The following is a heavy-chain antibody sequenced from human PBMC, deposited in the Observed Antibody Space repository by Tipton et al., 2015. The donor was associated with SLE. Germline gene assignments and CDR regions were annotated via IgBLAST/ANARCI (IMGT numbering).Heavy chain of an antibody. CDR1: GGSMRGYY. D-gene: IGHD3-22*01. Sequence: TLSLTCTVSGGSMRGYYWSWIRQPPGGGLEWIGYIHYSRSTNYNTSLKSRVTMSIDTPKNGFSLRLSSVTAADSAVYYCASSNYYDSAGLPPRAEYFLHWGQGTLVTVSA. J-gene: IGHJ1*01. CDR3: ASSNYYDSAGLPPRAEYFLH. CDR2: IHYSRST. V-gene: IGHV4-59*08.